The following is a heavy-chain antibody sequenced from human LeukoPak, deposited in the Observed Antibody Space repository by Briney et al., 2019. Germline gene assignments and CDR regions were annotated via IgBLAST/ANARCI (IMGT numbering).Heavy chain of an antibody. CDR2: INHSGST. CDR3: ARGQRFSRGVIPYYYYGMDV. Sequence: SETLSLTCAVYGGPFSGYYWSWIRQPPGKGLEWIGEINHSGSTNYNPSLKSRVTISVDTSKNQFSLKLSSVTAADTAVYYCARGQRFSRGVIPYYYYGMDVWGKGTTVTVSS. D-gene: IGHD3-10*01. V-gene: IGHV4-34*01. J-gene: IGHJ6*04. CDR1: GGPFSGYY.